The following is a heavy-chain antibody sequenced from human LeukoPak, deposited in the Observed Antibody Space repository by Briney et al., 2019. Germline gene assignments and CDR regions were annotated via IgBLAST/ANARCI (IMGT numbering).Heavy chain of an antibody. D-gene: IGHD3-3*01. J-gene: IGHJ5*02. V-gene: IGHV1-2*02. CDR1: GYTLTGYY. CDR3: ARVRGWSYYDFWSGPYGGWFDP. Sequence: ASVKVSCKASGYTLTGYYMHWVRQAPGQGLEWMGWINPNSGGTNYAQKFQGRVTMTRDTSISTAYMELSRLRSDDTAVYYCARVRGWSYYDFWSGPYGGWFDPWGQGTLVTVSS. CDR2: INPNSGGT.